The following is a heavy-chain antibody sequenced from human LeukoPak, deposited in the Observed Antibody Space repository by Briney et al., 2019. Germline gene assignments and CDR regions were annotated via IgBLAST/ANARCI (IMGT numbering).Heavy chain of an antibody. V-gene: IGHV1-69*13. CDR1: GGTFSSYA. CDR2: IIPIFGTA. Sequence: SVKVSCKASGGTFSSYAISWVRQAPGQGLEWMGGIIPIFGTANYAQKFQGRVTITADESTSTVYMELSSLRSGDTAVYYCARRRYFDWLYFDYWGQGTLVTVSS. D-gene: IGHD3-9*01. CDR3: ARRRYFDWLYFDY. J-gene: IGHJ4*02.